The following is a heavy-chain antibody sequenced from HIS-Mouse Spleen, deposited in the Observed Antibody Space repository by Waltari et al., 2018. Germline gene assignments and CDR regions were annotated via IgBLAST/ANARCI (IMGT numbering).Heavy chain of an antibody. Sequence: QLQLQESCPGLGKPSETLSLTCTVSGGSISSSSYYWGWIRQPPGKGLEWIGSIYYSWSTYYNPSLKSRVTISVDTSKNQFSLKLSSVTAADTAVYYCAREIPYSSSWYDWYFDLWGRGTLVTVSS. J-gene: IGHJ2*01. CDR1: GGSISSSSYY. D-gene: IGHD6-13*01. CDR2: IYYSWST. CDR3: AREIPYSSSWYDWYFDL. V-gene: IGHV4-39*07.